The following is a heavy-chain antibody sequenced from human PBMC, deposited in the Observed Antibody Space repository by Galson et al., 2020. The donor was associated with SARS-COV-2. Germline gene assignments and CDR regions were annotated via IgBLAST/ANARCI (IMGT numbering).Heavy chain of an antibody. CDR1: GGSISSSSYY. Sequence: SETLSLTCTVSGGSISSSSYYWGWIRQPPGKGLEWIGSIYYSGSTYYNPSLKSRVTISVDTSKNQFSLKLSSVTAADTAVYYCARHESSGYWEDYGLDVWGQGTTVTVSS. J-gene: IGHJ6*02. CDR3: ARHESSGYWEDYGLDV. V-gene: IGHV4-39*01. D-gene: IGHD3-22*01. CDR2: IYYSGST.